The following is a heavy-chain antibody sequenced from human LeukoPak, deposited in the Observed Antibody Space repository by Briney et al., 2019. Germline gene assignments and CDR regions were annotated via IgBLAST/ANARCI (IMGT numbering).Heavy chain of an antibody. CDR1: GFTLSSYA. J-gene: IGHJ4*02. D-gene: IGHD3-9*01. V-gene: IGHV3-23*01. Sequence: GGSLRLSCAASGFTLSSYAMSWVRQAPGKGLEWVSAISGSGGSTYYADSVKGRFTISRDNSKNTLYLQMNSLRAEDTAVYYCAKTYYDILTAHRRDKHVFDYWGQGTLVTVSS. CDR2: ISGSGGST. CDR3: AKTYYDILTAHRRDKHVFDY.